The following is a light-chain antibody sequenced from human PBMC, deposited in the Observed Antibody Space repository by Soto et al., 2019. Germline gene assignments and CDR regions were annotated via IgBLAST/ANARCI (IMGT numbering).Light chain of an antibody. CDR3: ETWDRNPHVV. Sequence: QLVLTQSSSASASLGSSVKLTCTLSSGHSSYIIAWHQQQPGKAPRYLMKLEGSGSYNKGSGVPDRFSGSSSGADRYLTISNRQSEDEADYYSETWDRNPHVVFGGGTQLTVL. J-gene: IGLJ2*01. CDR2: LEGSGSY. CDR1: SGHSSYI. V-gene: IGLV4-60*03.